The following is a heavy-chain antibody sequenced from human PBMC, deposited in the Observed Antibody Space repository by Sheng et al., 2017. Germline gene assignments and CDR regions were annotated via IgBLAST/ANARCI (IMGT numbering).Heavy chain of an antibody. Sequence: QVQLQESGPGLVKPSETLSLTCTVSGGSISSHYWSWIRQPPGKGLEWIGYIYYSGSTNYNPSLKSRVTISVDTSKNQFSLKLSSVTAADTAVYYCARGPTVTHNWFDPWGQGTLVTVSS. CDR3: ARGPTVTHNWFDP. J-gene: IGHJ5*02. V-gene: IGHV4-59*11. CDR1: GGSISSHY. CDR2: IYYSGST. D-gene: IGHD4-17*01.